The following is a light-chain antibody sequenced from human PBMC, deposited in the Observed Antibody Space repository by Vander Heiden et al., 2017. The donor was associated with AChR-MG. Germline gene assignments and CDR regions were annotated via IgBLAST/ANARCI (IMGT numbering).Light chain of an antibody. J-gene: IGLJ2*01. Sequence: QSVLTPPPSVSGAPGPRVTISCTGSSSNIGAGYDVHWYQQLPGTAPKLLIYGNSNRPSGVPDRFSASKSDTSASLAITGLQGEDEADYYCQSYDSSLSGYVVFGGGTKLTVL. CDR3: QSYDSSLSGYVV. CDR1: SSNIGAGYD. CDR2: GNS. V-gene: IGLV1-40*01.